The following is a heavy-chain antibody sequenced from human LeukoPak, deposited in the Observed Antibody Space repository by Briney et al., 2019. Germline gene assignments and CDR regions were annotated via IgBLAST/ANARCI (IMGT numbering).Heavy chain of an antibody. J-gene: IGHJ4*02. CDR2: IYYSGST. CDR1: GGSISSHY. V-gene: IGHV4-59*11. D-gene: IGHD6-19*01. Sequence: SETLSLTCTVSGGSISSHYWSWLRQPPGKGLEWIGYIYYSGSTNYNPSLKSRVTISVDTSKNQFSLKLSSVTAADTAVYYCARGDSSGWYYFDYWGQGTLVTVSS. CDR3: ARGDSSGWYYFDY.